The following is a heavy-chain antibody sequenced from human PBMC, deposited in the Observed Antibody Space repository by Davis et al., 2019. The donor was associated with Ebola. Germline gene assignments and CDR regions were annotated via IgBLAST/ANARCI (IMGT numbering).Heavy chain of an antibody. CDR2: FDPEDGET. V-gene: IGHV1-24*01. D-gene: IGHD3-10*01. Sequence: ASAKLSCKVSGYTLTELSMHWVRQAPGKGLEWMGGFDPEDGETIYAQKFQGRVTMTEDTSTDTAYMELSSLRSEDTAVYYCATGKRRGVIPYDYWGQGTLVTVSS. CDR3: ATGKRRGVIPYDY. CDR1: GYTLTELS. J-gene: IGHJ4*02.